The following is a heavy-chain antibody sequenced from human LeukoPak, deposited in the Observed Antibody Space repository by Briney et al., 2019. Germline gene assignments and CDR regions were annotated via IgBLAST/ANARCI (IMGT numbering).Heavy chain of an antibody. CDR1: GYSFTTYW. V-gene: IGHV5-51*01. Sequence: GESLKISCKGSGYSFTTYWIGWVRQMPGKGLEWMGIIYPGDSDTRYSPSFQGQVTISADKSISTAYLQWSSLKASDTAMYYCARNRVAGRDKLGMRGWFDPWGQGTLVTVSS. D-gene: IGHD7-27*01. J-gene: IGHJ5*02. CDR3: ARNRVAGRDKLGMRGWFDP. CDR2: IYPGDSDT.